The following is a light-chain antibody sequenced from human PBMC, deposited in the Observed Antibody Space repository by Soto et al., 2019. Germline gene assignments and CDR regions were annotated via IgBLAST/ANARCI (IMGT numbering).Light chain of an antibody. CDR3: SSYTGSSTYVV. CDR2: DVN. J-gene: IGLJ2*01. Sequence: QSALTQPASVSGSPGHSITISCTGTSSDVGGYNYVSWYQQHPGKAPKLMIYDVNNRPSGVSNRFSGSKSGNTASLTISGLQAEDEADYYCSSYTGSSTYVVFGGGTKLTVL. V-gene: IGLV2-14*01. CDR1: SSDVGGYNY.